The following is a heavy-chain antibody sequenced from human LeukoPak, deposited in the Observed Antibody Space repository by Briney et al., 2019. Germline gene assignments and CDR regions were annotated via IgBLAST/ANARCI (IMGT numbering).Heavy chain of an antibody. D-gene: IGHD3-3*01. Sequence: GGSLRLSCAASGFTFSDYYMSWLRQAPGKGLEWVSYISSSGSTIYYADSVKGRFTISRDNAKNSLYLQMNSLRAEDTAVYYCARYYDFRSGYFYYYYYGMDVWGQGTTVTVSS. V-gene: IGHV3-11*01. CDR1: GFTFSDYY. CDR3: ARYYDFRSGYFYYYYYGMDV. J-gene: IGHJ6*02. CDR2: ISSSGSTI.